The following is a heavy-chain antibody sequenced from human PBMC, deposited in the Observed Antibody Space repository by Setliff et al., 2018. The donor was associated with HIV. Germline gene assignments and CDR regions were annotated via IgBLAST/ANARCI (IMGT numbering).Heavy chain of an antibody. CDR2: IYWDDDK. Sequence: SGPTLVNPTQTLTLTCTFSGFSLSTSGVGVGWIRQPPGKALEWLALIYWDDDKFYNPSLESRLTITKDTSKNRVVLTMTNLDPVDTATYFCAHGRIAAADPGYFDLWGRGTLVTVSS. V-gene: IGHV2-5*02. CDR1: GFSLSTSGVG. D-gene: IGHD6-13*01. CDR3: AHGRIAAADPGYFDL. J-gene: IGHJ2*01.